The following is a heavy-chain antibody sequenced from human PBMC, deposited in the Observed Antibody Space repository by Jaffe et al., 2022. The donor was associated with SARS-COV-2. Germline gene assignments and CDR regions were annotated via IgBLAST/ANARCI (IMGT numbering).Heavy chain of an antibody. CDR3: ARDNDSSGSDAFDI. Sequence: QVQLQESGPGLVKPSGTLSLTCAVSGGSITSTKWWSWVRQPPGKGLEWIGEIYHSGSTDYNPSLKSRVTISVDKSKNQFSLKLSSVTAADTAVYYCARDNDSSGSDAFDIWGQGTMVTVSS. V-gene: IGHV4-4*02. D-gene: IGHD3-22*01. CDR1: GGSITSTKW. J-gene: IGHJ3*02. CDR2: IYHSGST.